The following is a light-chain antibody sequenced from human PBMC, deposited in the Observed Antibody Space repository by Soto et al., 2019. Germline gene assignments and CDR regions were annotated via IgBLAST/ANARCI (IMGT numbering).Light chain of an antibody. CDR3: QQYGSSPRFT. Sequence: EIVLTQSPGTLSLSPGERATLSARAGRVVTTRALAGYQQKPGQPPRPLIYGASSRPTGIPDRFSGSGSGTDFILTISRLEPEDFAVYYCQQYGSSPRFTFGPGTKVDIK. V-gene: IGKV3-20*01. J-gene: IGKJ3*01. CDR2: GAS. CDR1: RVVTTRA.